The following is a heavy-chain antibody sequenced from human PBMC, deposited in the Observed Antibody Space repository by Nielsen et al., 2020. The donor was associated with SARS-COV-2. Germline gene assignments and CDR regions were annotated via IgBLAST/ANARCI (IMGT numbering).Heavy chain of an antibody. V-gene: IGHV5-51*01. CDR3: ARLQSSTGGGMDV. J-gene: IGHJ6*02. D-gene: IGHD6-13*01. CDR1: GYTFTTYC. Sequence: GESLKISCQASGYTFTTYCIAWVRQTPGKGLEWMAVVSHGDSDTSYSPSFQGPVIITSAKSITTAYLQWNSLQASDSARYYCARLQSSTGGGMDVWGQGTAVTGSS. CDR2: VSHGDSDT.